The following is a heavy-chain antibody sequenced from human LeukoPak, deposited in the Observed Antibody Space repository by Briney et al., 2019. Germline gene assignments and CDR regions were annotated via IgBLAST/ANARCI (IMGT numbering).Heavy chain of an antibody. CDR1: GFTFSSYA. Sequence: GGSLRLSCAASGFTFSSYAMSWVRQAPGKGLEWVSAISGSGGSTYYADSVKGRFTISRDNSKNTLYLQMSSLRAEDTAVYYCAKAPDGITMIHEHWGQGTLVTVSS. CDR2: ISGSGGST. V-gene: IGHV3-23*01. CDR3: AKAPDGITMIHEH. D-gene: IGHD3-22*01. J-gene: IGHJ1*01.